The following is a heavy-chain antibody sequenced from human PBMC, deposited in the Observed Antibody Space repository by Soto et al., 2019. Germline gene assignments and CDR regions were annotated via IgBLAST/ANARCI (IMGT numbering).Heavy chain of an antibody. V-gene: IGHV3-30*03. CDR3: ARDTVAAAGDYYYGMDV. D-gene: IGHD6-13*01. CDR1: GFTFSSHG. CDR2: ISYDGTNK. Sequence: GGSLRLSCAASGFTFSSHGMHWVRQAPGKGLEWVAVISYDGTNKYYADSVKGRFSISRDNSKNTLYLQMNSLRAEDTAVYYCARDTVAAAGDYYYGMDVWGQGTTVTVSS. J-gene: IGHJ6*02.